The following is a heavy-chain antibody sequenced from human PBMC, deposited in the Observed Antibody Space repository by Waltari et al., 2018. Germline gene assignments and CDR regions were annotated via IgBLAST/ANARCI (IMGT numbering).Heavy chain of an antibody. CDR2: IIPIFGTA. CDR3: AREVDIAAAGYFDY. V-gene: IGHV1-69*14. Sequence: QVQLVQSGAEVKKPGSSVKVSCKASGGTFSSYAIRWVPPAPGQGLEWMGGIIPIFGTANYAQKFQGRVTITADKSTSTAYMELSSLRSEDTAVYYCAREVDIAAAGYFDYWGQGTLVTVSS. CDR1: GGTFSSYA. D-gene: IGHD6-13*01. J-gene: IGHJ4*02.